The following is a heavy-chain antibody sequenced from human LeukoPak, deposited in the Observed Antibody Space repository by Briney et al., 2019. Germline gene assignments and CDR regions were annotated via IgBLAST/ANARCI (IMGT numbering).Heavy chain of an antibody. CDR3: ARGMFGVVPKTFDY. D-gene: IGHD3-3*01. V-gene: IGHV4-59*01. J-gene: IGHJ4*02. Sequence: SETLSLTGTVPGGPISSFYWSWIPQPPGKGLEWIGYIYYSGSTNYNPSLKSRVTISVDQSKNQFYLKLSSVTAADTAVYYCARGMFGVVPKTFDYWGQGTLVTVSS. CDR1: GGPISSFY. CDR2: IYYSGST.